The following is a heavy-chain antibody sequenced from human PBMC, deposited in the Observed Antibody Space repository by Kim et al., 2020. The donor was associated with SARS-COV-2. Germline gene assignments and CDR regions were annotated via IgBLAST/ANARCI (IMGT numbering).Heavy chain of an antibody. D-gene: IGHD5-18*01. CDR2: IWSDGSNK. CDR3: ARPYSYGRYSYYYYYGMDV. V-gene: IGHV3-33*01. CDR1: GFTFSSYG. Sequence: GGSLRLSCAASGFTFSSYGMHWVRQAPGKGLEWVAVIWSDGSNKYYANSVKGRFTISRDNSKNTLYLQMNSLRAEDTAVYYCARPYSYGRYSYYYYYGMDVWGQGTTVTVSS. J-gene: IGHJ6*02.